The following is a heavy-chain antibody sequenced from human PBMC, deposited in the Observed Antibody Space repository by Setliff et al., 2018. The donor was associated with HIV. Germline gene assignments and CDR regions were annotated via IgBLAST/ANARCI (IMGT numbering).Heavy chain of an antibody. CDR2: MSIHGNVI. Sequence: GGSLRLSCAASGFTFSSFEMNWVRQAPGKGLEWVAVMSIHGNVIIYADSVEGRFTISRDNSRNRLFLQMNSLRVEDTAVYYCARDPTVGSPDYFDFWGQGTLVTVSS. D-gene: IGHD1-26*01. CDR1: GFTFSSFE. J-gene: IGHJ4*02. V-gene: IGHV3-30*03. CDR3: ARDPTVGSPDYFDF.